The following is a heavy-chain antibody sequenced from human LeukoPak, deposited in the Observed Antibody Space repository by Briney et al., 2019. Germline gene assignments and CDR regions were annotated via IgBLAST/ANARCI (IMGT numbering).Heavy chain of an antibody. CDR1: GFSFSTYC. V-gene: IGHV3-21*01. CDR2: ICYSSTYI. J-gene: IGHJ6*02. Sequence: GGSLRLSCAASGFSFSTYCMNWVRQTPGKGLEWVSSICYSSTYIYYADSLRGRFTVSRDDAKNSLYLQMNSLRAEDTAVYYCAISKGIGNYGMDVWGQGTTVTVSS. D-gene: IGHD2/OR15-2a*01. CDR3: AISKGIGNYGMDV.